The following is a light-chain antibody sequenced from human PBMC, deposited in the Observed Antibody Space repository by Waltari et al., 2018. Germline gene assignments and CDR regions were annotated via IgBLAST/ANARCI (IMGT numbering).Light chain of an antibody. Sequence: EIVMTQSPATLSVSPGERATLSCRASQSVSSSLAWYQQKPGQAPRLLIYSASPRATGIPARFSGSGSGTEFTLTIGSLQSEDFAVYYCQQYNNWPPWTFGQGTKVEIK. CDR1: QSVSSS. J-gene: IGKJ1*01. CDR3: QQYNNWPPWT. V-gene: IGKV3-15*01. CDR2: SAS.